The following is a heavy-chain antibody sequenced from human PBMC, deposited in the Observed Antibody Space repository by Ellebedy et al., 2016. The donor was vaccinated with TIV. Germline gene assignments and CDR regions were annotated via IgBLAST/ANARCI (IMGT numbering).Heavy chain of an antibody. CDR3: ARPLTGNYYYFNMDV. CDR1: GYTFTNFW. V-gene: IGHV5-51*01. D-gene: IGHD3-10*01. CDR2: IYPDDSHI. Sequence: PGGSLRLSCKASGYTFTNFWIGRVRQMPGKGLEWMGIIYPDDSHIRYSPSFQGQVIISADKSINTAYLQWISLKASDTAIYYCARPLTGNYYYFNMDVWGQGTTVTVSS. J-gene: IGHJ6*02.